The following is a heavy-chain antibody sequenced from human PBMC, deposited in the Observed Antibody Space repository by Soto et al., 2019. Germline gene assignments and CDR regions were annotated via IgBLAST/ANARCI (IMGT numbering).Heavy chain of an antibody. Sequence: PGGSLRLSCAASGFNFNDYQIHWVRQAPGEGLEWVSGISPGLSFIYYADSVRGRFTISRDNSNKSVFLQLNSLRVDDTATYYCARDRGWSLFDYWGQGTLVTVSS. V-gene: IGHV3-21*01. CDR2: ISPGLSFI. J-gene: IGHJ4*02. D-gene: IGHD6-19*01. CDR3: ARDRGWSLFDY. CDR1: GFNFNDYQ.